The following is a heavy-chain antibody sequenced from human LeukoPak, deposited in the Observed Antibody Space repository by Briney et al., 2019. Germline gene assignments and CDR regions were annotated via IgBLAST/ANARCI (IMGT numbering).Heavy chain of an antibody. D-gene: IGHD3-10*01. J-gene: IGHJ4*02. CDR1: GFTFSSYG. Sequence: QSGGSLRLSCAASGFTFSSYGMHWVRQAPGKGLEWVAFIRYDGSNKYYADSVKGRFTISRDNSKNTLYLQMNSLRAEDTAVYYCAKEGSTYGSGSYDYWGQGTLVTVSS. CDR3: AKEGSTYGSGSYDY. V-gene: IGHV3-30*02. CDR2: IRYDGSNK.